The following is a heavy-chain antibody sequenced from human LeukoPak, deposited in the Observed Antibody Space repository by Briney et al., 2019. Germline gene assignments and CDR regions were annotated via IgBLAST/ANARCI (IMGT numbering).Heavy chain of an antibody. CDR2: IYPSGST. Sequence: SEPLSLTCTVSGGSISSYYWIWIRQPAGKGLEWIGRIYPSGSTNYNPSLKSRVTMSVDTSKNQFSLKLSSVTAADTAVYYCARAGVMGSFDYWGQGTLVTVSS. J-gene: IGHJ4*02. CDR1: GGSISSYY. D-gene: IGHD3-16*01. V-gene: IGHV4-4*07. CDR3: ARAGVMGSFDY.